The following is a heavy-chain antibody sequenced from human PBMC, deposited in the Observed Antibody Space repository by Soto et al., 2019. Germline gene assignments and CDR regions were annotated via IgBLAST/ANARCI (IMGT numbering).Heavy chain of an antibody. CDR1: GGTFSSYA. V-gene: IGHV1-69*06. D-gene: IGHD4-17*01. J-gene: IGHJ4*02. CDR2: IIPIFGTA. CDR3: ARRYGPGFDY. Sequence: ASVKVSCKASGGTFSSYAISRVRQAPGQGLEWMGGIIPIFGTADYAQKFQGRVTISVDTSKNQFSLKLSSVTAADTAVYYCARRYGPGFDYWGQGTLVTVSS.